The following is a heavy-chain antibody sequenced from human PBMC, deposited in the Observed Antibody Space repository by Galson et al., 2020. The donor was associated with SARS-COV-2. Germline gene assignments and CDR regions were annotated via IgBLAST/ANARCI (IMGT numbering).Heavy chain of an antibody. CDR1: GASIRSGRYH. CDR2: IYTSGNT. V-gene: IGHV4-61*02. D-gene: IGHD3-3*01. J-gene: IGHJ6*02. Sequence: SETLSLTCTVSGASIRSGRYHWSWIRQPAGKGLESIGRIYTSGNTNYNPSLKSRVSISLDTSKNQFSLRLRAVTAADTAVYYCARVEFLEFYYYGMDVWGQGTTVIVSS. CDR3: ARVEFLEFYYYGMDV.